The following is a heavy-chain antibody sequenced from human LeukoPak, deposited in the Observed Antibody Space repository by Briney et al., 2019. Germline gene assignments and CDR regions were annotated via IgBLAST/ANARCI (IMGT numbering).Heavy chain of an antibody. CDR2: ITGSGAGT. Sequence: GGSLRLSCAASGFTFSSYAFIWVRQSPERGLQWVSSITGSGAGTNYADSVKGRFTISRDNSKSTVYLQMNSLRAEDTAIYYCTKDPNGDYVGAFDNWGQGTMVTVAS. D-gene: IGHD4-23*01. V-gene: IGHV3-23*01. CDR3: TKDPNGDYVGAFDN. CDR1: GFTFSSYA. J-gene: IGHJ3*02.